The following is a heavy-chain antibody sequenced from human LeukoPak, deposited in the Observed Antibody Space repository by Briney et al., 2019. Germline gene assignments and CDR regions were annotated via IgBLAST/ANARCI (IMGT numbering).Heavy chain of an antibody. J-gene: IGHJ5*02. V-gene: IGHV3-7*04. Sequence: GGSLRLSCSASGFIFSNCWTTWVRQAPGKGLEWVANIKQDGSEKYYVDSVKGRFTISRDNAKKSLYLQMNSLRAEDTAVYFCARGMIILQSWGQGTLVTVSS. CDR1: GFIFSNCW. CDR3: ARGMIILQS. CDR2: IKQDGSEK. D-gene: IGHD3-16*01.